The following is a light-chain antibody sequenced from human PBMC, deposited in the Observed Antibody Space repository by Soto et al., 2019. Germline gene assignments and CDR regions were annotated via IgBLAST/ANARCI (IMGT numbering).Light chain of an antibody. CDR1: QSISSY. CDR2: AAS. Sequence: DIQMTQSPSSLSASVGDRVTITCRASQSISSYLNWYQQKPGKAPKLLIYAASSLQSGVPSRFSGSGSGTDFTLTISSLQPEDFATYYCQQSYSTLITFGQVTPLEIK. V-gene: IGKV1-39*01. CDR3: QQSYSTLIT. J-gene: IGKJ5*01.